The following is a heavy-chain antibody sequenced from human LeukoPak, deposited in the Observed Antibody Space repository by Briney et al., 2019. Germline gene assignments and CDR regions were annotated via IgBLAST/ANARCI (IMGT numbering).Heavy chain of an antibody. D-gene: IGHD3-22*01. CDR2: VSSDSHFI. V-gene: IGHV3-21*01. Sequence: PGGSLRLSCAGTGFTFSTYSMNWVRQTPDKGLEWVSSVSSDSHFIFYADSVEGRFTISRDNSKNTLYLQMNSLRAEDTAVYYCARDGYDSSGYFDYWGQGTLVTVSS. J-gene: IGHJ4*02. CDR3: ARDGYDSSGYFDY. CDR1: GFTFSTYS.